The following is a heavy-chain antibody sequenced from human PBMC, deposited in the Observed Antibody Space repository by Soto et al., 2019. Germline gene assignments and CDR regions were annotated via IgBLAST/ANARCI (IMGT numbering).Heavy chain of an antibody. V-gene: IGHV4-59*08. CDR3: ARHLGYDSSGYYRNWFDP. D-gene: IGHD3-22*01. CDR2: IYYSGST. Sequence: QVQLQESGPGLVKPSETLSLSCTVSGGSISSYYWSWIRQPPGKGLEWSGYIYYSGSTNYNTSLKSRFTISVDTTKNQFSLKLSSVTAADTAVYYCARHLGYDSSGYYRNWFDPWGQGTLVTVSS. J-gene: IGHJ5*02. CDR1: GGSISSYY.